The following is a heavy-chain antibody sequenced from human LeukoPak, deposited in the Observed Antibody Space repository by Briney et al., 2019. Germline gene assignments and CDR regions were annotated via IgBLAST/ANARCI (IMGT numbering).Heavy chain of an antibody. V-gene: IGHV3-53*01. D-gene: IGHD6-6*01. CDR2: IYSGGST. Sequence: GGSLRLSCAASGFTVSNNYMSWVRQAPGRGLEWVSVIYSGGSTYYADSVKGRFTISRDNSKNTLYLQMNSLRAEDTAMYYCARRPLGLGYGMDVWGQGTTVTVSS. J-gene: IGHJ6*02. CDR3: ARRPLGLGYGMDV. CDR1: GFTVSNNY.